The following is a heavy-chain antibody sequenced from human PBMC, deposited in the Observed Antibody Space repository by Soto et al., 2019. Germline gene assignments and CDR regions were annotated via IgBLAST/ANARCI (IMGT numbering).Heavy chain of an antibody. V-gene: IGHV1-69*06. CDR2: IIPIFGTA. Sequence: SVKVSCKASGGTFSSYAISWVRQAPGQGLEWMGGIIPIFGTANYAQKFQGRVTITADKSTSTAYMELSSLRSEDTAVYYCALFGITGTTNWFDSWGQGTLVTVSS. D-gene: IGHD1-7*01. J-gene: IGHJ5*01. CDR3: ALFGITGTTNWFDS. CDR1: GGTFSSYA.